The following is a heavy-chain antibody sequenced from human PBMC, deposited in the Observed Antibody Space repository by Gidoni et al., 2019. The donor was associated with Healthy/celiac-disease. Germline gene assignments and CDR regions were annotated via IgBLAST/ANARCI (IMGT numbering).Heavy chain of an antibody. CDR2: IWYDGSNK. J-gene: IGHJ4*02. V-gene: IGHV3-33*01. CDR1: GFTFSSYG. D-gene: IGHD3-10*01. Sequence: QVQLVESGGGVVQPGRSLRLSCAASGFTFSSYGMHWVRQAPGKGLEWVAVIWYDGSNKYYADSVKGRFTISRDNSKNPLYLQMNSLRAEDTAVYYCARDNDRGFGEGHDYWGQGTLVTVSS. CDR3: ARDNDRGFGEGHDY.